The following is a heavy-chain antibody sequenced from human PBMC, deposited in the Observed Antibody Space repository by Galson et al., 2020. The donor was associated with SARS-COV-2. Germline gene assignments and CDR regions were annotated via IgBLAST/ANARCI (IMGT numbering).Heavy chain of an antibody. V-gene: IGHV4-59*13. J-gene: IGHJ4*02. D-gene: IGHD6-13*01. Sequence: SQTLSLTCTVSGGSISSYYWSWIRQPPGKGLEWIGYIYYSGSTNYNPSLKSRVTISVDTSKNQFSLKLSSVTAADTAVYYCARDVGSSSWYGGFDYWGQGTLVTVSS. CDR1: GGSISSYY. CDR3: ARDVGSSSWYGGFDY. CDR2: IYYSGST.